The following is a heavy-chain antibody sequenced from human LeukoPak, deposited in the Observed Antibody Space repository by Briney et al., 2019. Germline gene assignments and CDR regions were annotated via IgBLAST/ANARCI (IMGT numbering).Heavy chain of an antibody. Sequence: GGSLRLSCAASGFTFSSYGMHWVRQAPGQGLEWMGWINPNSGGTNYEEKFQGRVTMTRDTSISTAYMELSRLRSDDTAVYYCARDASPFDYWGQGTLVTVSS. V-gene: IGHV1-2*02. J-gene: IGHJ4*02. CDR2: INPNSGGT. CDR3: ARDASPFDY. CDR1: GFTFSSYG.